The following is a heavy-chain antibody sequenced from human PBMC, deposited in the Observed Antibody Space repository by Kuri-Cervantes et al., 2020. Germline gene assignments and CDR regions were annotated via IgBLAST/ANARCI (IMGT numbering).Heavy chain of an antibody. V-gene: IGHV4-34*01. CDR3: AKGMTKLDY. CDR2: ISYTGST. CDR1: GGSFRGYY. J-gene: IGHJ4*02. Sequence: VSLRLSCAVYGGSFRGYYWSWIRQPPGKGLEWIGSISYTGSTYYSPSLRSRVTISVDTSKKQFSLKLTSVTAADTSLYYCAKGMTKLDYWGQGTLVTVSS.